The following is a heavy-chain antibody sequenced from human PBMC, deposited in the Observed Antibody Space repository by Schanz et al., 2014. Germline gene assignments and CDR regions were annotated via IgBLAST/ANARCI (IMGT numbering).Heavy chain of an antibody. CDR3: ARANYRRKINFDY. CDR1: GFTFITYT. V-gene: IGHV3-23*04. Sequence: EVLLVESGGGLVKPGGSLRLSCEASGFTFITYTMNWVRQAPGKGLEWVSSISHSGGSTYYADSVKGRFTISRDNSKNTLYLQMNSLRAEDTAVYYCARANYRRKINFDYWGRGTLVTVSS. CDR2: ISHSGGST. J-gene: IGHJ4*02. D-gene: IGHD3-10*01.